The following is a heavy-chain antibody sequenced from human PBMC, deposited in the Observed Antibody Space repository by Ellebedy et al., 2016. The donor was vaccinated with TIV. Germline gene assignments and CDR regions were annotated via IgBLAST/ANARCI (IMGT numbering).Heavy chain of an antibody. CDR3: ARDRRNYYGPFDY. CDR2: IYHSGST. CDR1: GGSISSSNW. Sequence: SETLSLXXAVSGGSISSSNWWSWVRPPPGKGLEWIGEIYHSGSTNYNPSLKSRVTISVDTSKNQFSLKLSSVTAADTAVYYCARDRRNYYGPFDYWGQGTLITLSS. D-gene: IGHD3-10*01. V-gene: IGHV4-4*02. J-gene: IGHJ4*02.